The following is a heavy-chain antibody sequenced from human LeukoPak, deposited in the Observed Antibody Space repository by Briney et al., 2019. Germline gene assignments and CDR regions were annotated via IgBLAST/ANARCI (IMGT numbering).Heavy chain of an antibody. V-gene: IGHV3-74*01. CDR3: SRSAYYDGSGNYYDY. Sequence: GGSLRLSCAASGFTFSSYWMHWVRQAPGKGLVWVSRINGDGSSTSYADSVKGRFTISRDNAKNTPYLQMNSLRAEDTAVYYCSRSAYYDGSGNYYDYWGQGTLVTVSS. CDR1: GFTFSSYW. CDR2: INGDGSST. J-gene: IGHJ4*02. D-gene: IGHD3-22*01.